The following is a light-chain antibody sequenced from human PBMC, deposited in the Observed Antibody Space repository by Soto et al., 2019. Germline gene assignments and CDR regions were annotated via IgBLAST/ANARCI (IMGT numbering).Light chain of an antibody. CDR1: RGISNY. J-gene: IGKJ3*01. Sequence: DIQMTQSPSSLSASVGDRVTITCRASRGISNYVAWYQQKPGKASKLLIFPASSLQSGVPSRFSGSGSGTDFTLTISSLQPEDVATYYCQKCNTFPFTFGPGTKVDLK. CDR2: PAS. V-gene: IGKV1-27*01. CDR3: QKCNTFPFT.